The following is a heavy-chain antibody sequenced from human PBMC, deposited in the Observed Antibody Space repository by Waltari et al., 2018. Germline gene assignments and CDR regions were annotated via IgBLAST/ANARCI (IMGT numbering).Heavy chain of an antibody. CDR2: MFISGST. V-gene: IGHV4-4*07. CDR1: GGSISSYY. D-gene: IGHD7-27*01. J-gene: IGHJ4*02. CDR3: AREMTGDDY. Sequence: QVQLQESGPGLVKPSETLSLTCTVSGGSISSYYWSWIRQPAGKGLEWIGRMFISGSTNYNPSLESRVTVSVDTSNNQFSLNLRSVTAEDTAVYYCAREMTGDDYWGQGTLVTVSS.